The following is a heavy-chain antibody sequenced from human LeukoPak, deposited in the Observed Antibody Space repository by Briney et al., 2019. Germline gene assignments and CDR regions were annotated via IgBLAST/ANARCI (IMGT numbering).Heavy chain of an antibody. V-gene: IGHV4-39*01. J-gene: IGHJ4*02. D-gene: IGHD3-10*01. Sequence: PSETLSLTCSVPGGSISSSIYYWGWIRQPPGKGLEWIGSIYYSGSTYYNPSLKSRVTISVDTSKNQFSLKLRSVTAADTAVYYCARRLGGSGSYYYWGQGTLVTVSS. CDR1: GGSISSSIYY. CDR2: IYYSGST. CDR3: ARRLGGSGSYYY.